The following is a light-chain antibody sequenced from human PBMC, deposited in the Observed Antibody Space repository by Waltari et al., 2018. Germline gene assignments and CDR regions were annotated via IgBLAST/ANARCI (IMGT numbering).Light chain of an antibody. CDR2: RNN. CDR1: SSNIGSNY. CDR3: AAWDDSLSGVV. V-gene: IGLV1-47*01. J-gene: IGLJ2*01. Sequence: QSVLPQPPSASGTPGQRVTISCSGSSSNIGSNYVYWYQHLPGTAPQLPIYRNNQRPSGPPARISGSKSGTSASLAISGLRSEDEADYYCAAWDDSLSGVVFGGGTKLTVL.